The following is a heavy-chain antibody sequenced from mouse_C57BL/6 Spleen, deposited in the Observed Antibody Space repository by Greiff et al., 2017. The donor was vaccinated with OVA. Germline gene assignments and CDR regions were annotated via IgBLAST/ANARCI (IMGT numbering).Heavy chain of an antibody. CDR2: IYPRSGNT. CDR3: ARWWDLTGTHYFDY. J-gene: IGHJ2*01. CDR1: GYTFTSYG. V-gene: IGHV1-81*01. D-gene: IGHD4-1*01. Sequence: QVQLKQSGAELARPGASVKLSCKASGYTFTSYGISWVKQRTGQGLEWIGEIYPRSGNTYYNEKFKGKATLTADKSSSTAYMELRSLTSEDSAVYFCARWWDLTGTHYFDYWGQGTTLTVSS.